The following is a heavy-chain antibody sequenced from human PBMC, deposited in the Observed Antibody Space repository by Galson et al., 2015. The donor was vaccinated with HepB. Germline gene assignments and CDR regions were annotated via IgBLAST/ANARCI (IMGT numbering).Heavy chain of an antibody. Sequence: QSGAEVKKPGPSVKVSCKASGGTFSSYAISWVRQAPGQGLEWMGGIIPIFRTANYAQKFQGRVTITADESTSTAYMELSSLISEDTAVYYCAREVVPAASYYYYYMDVWGKGTTVTVSS. CDR2: IIPIFRTA. CDR1: GGTFSSYA. V-gene: IGHV1-69*13. J-gene: IGHJ6*03. CDR3: AREVVPAASYYYYYMDV. D-gene: IGHD2-2*01.